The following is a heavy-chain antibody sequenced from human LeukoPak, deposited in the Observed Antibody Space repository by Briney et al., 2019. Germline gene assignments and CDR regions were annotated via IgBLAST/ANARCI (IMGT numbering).Heavy chain of an antibody. CDR3: TTPPYYYDSSGSPLGS. V-gene: IGHV3-15*01. D-gene: IGHD3-22*01. J-gene: IGHJ5*02. CDR1: GFXFSNAW. CDR2: IKSKTDGGTT. Sequence: PGGSLRLSCGASGFXFSNAWMSWVRQAPGKGLEWVGRIKSKTDGGTTDYAAPVKDRFTISRVDSKNTLYLQMNSLKTEDTAVYYCTTPPYYYDSSGSPLGSWGQGTLVTVSS.